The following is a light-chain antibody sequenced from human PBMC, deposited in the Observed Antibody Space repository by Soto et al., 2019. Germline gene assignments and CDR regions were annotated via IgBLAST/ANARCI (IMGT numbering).Light chain of an antibody. Sequence: QSALTHPASVSGSPGQSIIISCTGTSSDVGSYNLVSWYQQHPGKAPKLMIYEGSKRPSGVSNRFSGSKSGNTASLTIAGLQAEDEADYYCCSYAGSSTYVFGTGTKVTVL. V-gene: IGLV2-23*01. CDR1: SSDVGSYNL. CDR3: CSYAGSSTYV. J-gene: IGLJ1*01. CDR2: EGS.